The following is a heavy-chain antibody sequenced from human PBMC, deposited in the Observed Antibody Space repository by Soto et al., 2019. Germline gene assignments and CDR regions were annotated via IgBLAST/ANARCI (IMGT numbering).Heavy chain of an antibody. V-gene: IGHV3-53*01. CDR1: GFTVSSNY. J-gene: IGHJ6*02. D-gene: IGHD4-17*01. CDR2: IYSGGST. CDR3: ARGGYSDYYYYYGMDV. Sequence: PGGSLRLSCAASGFTVSSNYMSWVRQAPGKGLEWVSVIYSGGSTYYADSVKGRFTISRDNSKNTLYLQMNSLRAEDTAVYYCARGGYSDYYYYYGMDVWGQGTTVTVSS.